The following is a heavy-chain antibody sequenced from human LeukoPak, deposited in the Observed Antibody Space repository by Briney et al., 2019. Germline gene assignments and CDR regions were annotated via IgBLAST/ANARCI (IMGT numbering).Heavy chain of an antibody. CDR3: ARVDWNWYFDL. Sequence: SETLSLTCTVSGGSIRSYYWRWIRQPPGKGLEWIGYIYYSGSTNYNPSLKSRVTISVDTSKNQFSLKLSSVTAADTAVYYCARVDWNWYFDLWGRGTLVTVSS. CDR1: GGSIRSYY. CDR2: IYYSGST. J-gene: IGHJ2*01. V-gene: IGHV4-59*01. D-gene: IGHD3-9*01.